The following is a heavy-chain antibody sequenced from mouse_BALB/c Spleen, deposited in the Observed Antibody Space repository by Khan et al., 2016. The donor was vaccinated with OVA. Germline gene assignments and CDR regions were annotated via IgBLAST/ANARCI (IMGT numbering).Heavy chain of an antibody. CDR1: GFSLTSYG. J-gene: IGHJ1*01. V-gene: IGHV2-3*01. CDR3: ANRYYGYGNSWYFDI. D-gene: IGHD2-2*01. Sequence: VQLQESGPGLVAPSQSLSITCTVSGFSLTSYGVSWVRQPPGKGLEWLGVIWGDGNTNYHSVLRPRLSISKDNSKSHVSLQLNSLQTDDTATYYCANRYYGYGNSWYFDIWGAETTVTVSS. CDR2: IWGDGNT.